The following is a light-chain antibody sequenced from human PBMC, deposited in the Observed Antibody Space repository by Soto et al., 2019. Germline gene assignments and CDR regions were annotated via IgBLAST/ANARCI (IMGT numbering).Light chain of an antibody. CDR3: QQSYSTPYT. CDR2: AAS. V-gene: IGKV1-39*01. J-gene: IGKJ2*01. Sequence: DIQMTQSPSSLSASVGDRVTITCRASQSISSYLNWYQQKPGKAPKLLIYAASSLQSGVPSRFSGSGSGTDVTLTISSLQPEDFATYYFQQSYSTPYTFGQGTKLEIK. CDR1: QSISSY.